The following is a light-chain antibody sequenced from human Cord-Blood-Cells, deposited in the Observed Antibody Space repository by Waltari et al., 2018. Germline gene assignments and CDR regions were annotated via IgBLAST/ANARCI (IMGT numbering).Light chain of an antibody. CDR3: QKYNSAPWT. V-gene: IGKV1-27*01. CDR1: QVISNY. Sequence: DIQTTQSPSSLSASVGDRVTITCWARQVISNYLAWYQQKPGKVPKLLIYAASTLQSGVPSRFSGSGSGTDFTLTISSLQPEDVATYYCQKYNSAPWTFGQGTKVEIK. J-gene: IGKJ1*01. CDR2: AAS.